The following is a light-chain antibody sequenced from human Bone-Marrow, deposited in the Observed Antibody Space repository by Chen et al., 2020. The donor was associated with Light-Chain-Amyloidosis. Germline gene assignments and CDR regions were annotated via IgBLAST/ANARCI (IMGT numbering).Light chain of an antibody. CDR2: DDS. Sequence: SFVLTQPPSVSGAPGQPATIACGGNNIGSTSVHWYQQTPGQAPLLVVYDDSDRPSGIPERLSGSNSGNTATLTISRVEAGDEADYYCQVWDRSSDRPVFGGGTKLTVL. V-gene: IGLV3-21*02. J-gene: IGLJ3*02. CDR1: NIGSTS. CDR3: QVWDRSSDRPV.